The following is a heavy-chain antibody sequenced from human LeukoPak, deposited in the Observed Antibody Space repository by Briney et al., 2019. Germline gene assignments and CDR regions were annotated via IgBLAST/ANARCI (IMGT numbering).Heavy chain of an antibody. D-gene: IGHD3-10*01. CDR3: TTDLDYGSGDY. V-gene: IGHV3-15*01. Sequence: GSLRPSCAASGFTFSNAWMSWVRQAPGKGLEWVGRIKSKTDGGTTDYAAPVKGRFTISRDDSKNTLYLQMNSLKTEDTAVYYCTTDLDYGSGDYWGQGTLVTVSS. CDR2: IKSKTDGGTT. CDR1: GFTFSNAW. J-gene: IGHJ4*02.